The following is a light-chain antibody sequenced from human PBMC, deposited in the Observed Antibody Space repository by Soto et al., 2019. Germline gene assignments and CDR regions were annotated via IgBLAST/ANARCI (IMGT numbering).Light chain of an antibody. Sequence: EIVLTQSPGTLSLSPGERVTLSCRASQSISSSYLAWFQQKPGQTPSLVIYGASTRAPGIPDRFIGGGSGTDFTLTISRLEPEDFAVYYCQQYGSSPWTFGQGTKVEIK. CDR2: GAS. V-gene: IGKV3-20*01. CDR1: QSISSSY. J-gene: IGKJ1*01. CDR3: QQYGSSPWT.